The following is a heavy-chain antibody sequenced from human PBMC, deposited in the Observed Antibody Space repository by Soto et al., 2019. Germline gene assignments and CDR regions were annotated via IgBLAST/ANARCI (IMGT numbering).Heavy chain of an antibody. CDR2: IYYSGST. D-gene: IGHD6-19*01. Sequence: SETLSLTCTVSGGSISSGDYYWSWIRQPPGKGLEWIGYIYYSGSTNYNPSLKSRVTISVDTSKNQFSLKLSSVTAADTAVYYCARGLGSAVYYYYGMDVWGQGTTVTVSS. J-gene: IGHJ6*02. CDR1: GGSISSGDYY. V-gene: IGHV4-61*08. CDR3: ARGLGSAVYYYYGMDV.